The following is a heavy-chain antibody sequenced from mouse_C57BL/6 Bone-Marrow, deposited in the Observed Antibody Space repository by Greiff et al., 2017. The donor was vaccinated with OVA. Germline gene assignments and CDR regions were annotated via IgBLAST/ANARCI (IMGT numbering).Heavy chain of an antibody. D-gene: IGHD2-4*01. J-gene: IGHJ2*01. CDR3: ARGLRRDY. CDR2: IYPRSGNT. CDR1: GYTFTSYG. V-gene: IGHV1-81*01. Sequence: QVHVKQSGAELARPGASVKLSCKASGYTFTSYGISWVKQRTGQGLEWIGEIYPRSGNTYYNEKFKGKATLTVDTSSSTAYMELHSLTSEDSAVYFCARGLRRDYWGQGTTLTVSS.